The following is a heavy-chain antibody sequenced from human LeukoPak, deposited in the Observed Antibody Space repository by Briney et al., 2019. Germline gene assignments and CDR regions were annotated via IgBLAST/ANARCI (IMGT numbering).Heavy chain of an antibody. D-gene: IGHD5-18*01. V-gene: IGHV3-30*02. CDR3: ARARSSYGYGDAFDI. CDR2: IRYDGSSK. J-gene: IGHJ3*02. CDR1: GFTFSSYG. Sequence: GGSLRLSCAASGFTFSSYGMHWVRQAPGKGLEWVTFIRYDGSSKYYADSVKGRFTISRDNSKNTLYLQMNSLRAEDTAVYYCARARSSYGYGDAFDIWGQGTMATVSS.